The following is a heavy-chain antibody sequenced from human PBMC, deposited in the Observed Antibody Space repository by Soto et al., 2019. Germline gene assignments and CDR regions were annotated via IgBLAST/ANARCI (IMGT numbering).Heavy chain of an antibody. D-gene: IGHD2-2*01. V-gene: IGHV3-23*01. CDR2: ISGNGATT. J-gene: IGHJ4*02. CDR1: GFAFSSYA. Sequence: EVQLLESGGGLVQPGGSLRLSCAASGFAFSSYAISWVRQAPGKGLEWVSAISGNGATTYYADSVKGRFTISRDNSNNTLYEKKNSLRADDTGVEYCAEGALGGILVLEAADYWGQGNLVTV. CDR3: AEGALGGILVLEAADY.